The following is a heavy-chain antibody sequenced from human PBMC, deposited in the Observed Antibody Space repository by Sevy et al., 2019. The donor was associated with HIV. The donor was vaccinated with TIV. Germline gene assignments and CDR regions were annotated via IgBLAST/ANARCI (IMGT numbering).Heavy chain of an antibody. J-gene: IGHJ6*02. CDR2: IWYDGSSK. CDR1: GFTFSSYG. CDR3: ARDGYDFWSGYTYYYYYGMDV. Sequence: GGSLRLSCAASGFTFSSYGMHWVRQAPGKGLEWVAVIWYDGSSKYYADSVKGRFTISRDNSKNTLYLQMNSLRAEDTAVYYCARDGYDFWSGYTYYYYYGMDVWGQGTTVTVSS. D-gene: IGHD3-3*01. V-gene: IGHV3-33*01.